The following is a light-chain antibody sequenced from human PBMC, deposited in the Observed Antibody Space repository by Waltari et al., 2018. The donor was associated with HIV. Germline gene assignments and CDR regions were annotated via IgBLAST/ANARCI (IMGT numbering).Light chain of an antibody. Sequence: QSALTQPPSASGSPGQSVTISCTGTSSDVGGYDYVSWYQQHPGTAPKLIIFQVNNRPSWVPDRFSGSKSGNTASLTVSGLQAEDAANYYCSSFVGSNTLLFGGGTKLTVL. CDR1: SSDVGGYDY. CDR3: SSFVGSNTLL. V-gene: IGLV2-8*01. J-gene: IGLJ2*01. CDR2: QVN.